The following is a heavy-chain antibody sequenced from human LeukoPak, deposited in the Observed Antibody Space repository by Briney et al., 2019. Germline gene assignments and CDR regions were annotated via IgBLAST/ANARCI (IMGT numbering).Heavy chain of an antibody. CDR1: GYTFTSFD. CDR2: MDPNSGNT. D-gene: IGHD2-21*01. Sequence: ASVKVSCKASGYTFTSFDINWVRQATGQGLEWMGWMDPNSGNTGYAQKFQGRTTMTRNTSVNTAYMELSSLRSEDTAMYYCASGFRVVAPTHGDDHWGQGTLVTVSS. J-gene: IGHJ4*02. CDR3: ASGFRVVAPTHGDDH. V-gene: IGHV1-8*01.